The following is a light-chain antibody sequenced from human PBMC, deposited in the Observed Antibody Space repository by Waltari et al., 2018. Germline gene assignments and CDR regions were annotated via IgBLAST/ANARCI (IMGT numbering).Light chain of an antibody. Sequence: DIQMTQSPSSLSASVGDRLTSTCQASQDISNHLNWYQQKPGKAPKLLIYDASNLETGVPSRFSGRGSGTDFTFTISSLQPEDIATYYCQQYDNLPPYTFGLGTKLEIK. CDR2: DAS. CDR3: QQYDNLPPYT. CDR1: QDISNH. J-gene: IGKJ2*01. V-gene: IGKV1-33*01.